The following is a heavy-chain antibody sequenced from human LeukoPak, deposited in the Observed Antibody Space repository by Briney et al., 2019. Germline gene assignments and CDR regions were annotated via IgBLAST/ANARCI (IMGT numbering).Heavy chain of an antibody. D-gene: IGHD4-23*01. CDR2: ISSSSSYR. Sequence: GGSLRLSCAASGFTFSSYSMNWVRQAPGKGLGWVSSISSSSSYRYYGDSVKGRFTISRDNAKNSLYLQMNSLRAEDTAVYYCARDRNYGGNSVPDAFDIWGQGTMVTVSS. J-gene: IGHJ3*02. V-gene: IGHV3-21*01. CDR3: ARDRNYGGNSVPDAFDI. CDR1: GFTFSSYS.